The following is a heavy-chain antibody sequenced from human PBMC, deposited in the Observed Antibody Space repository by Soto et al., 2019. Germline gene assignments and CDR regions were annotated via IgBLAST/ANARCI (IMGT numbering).Heavy chain of an antibody. CDR2: ISGYNGDV. Sequence: QVHLVQSGGEVTKPGASVKVSCKASGYTFNRHGITWVRQAPEQGLEWMGWISGYNGDVNYEQKFQGRVTLSSDTLTSTVYLELKSLRFDDTAVYYCARVRIVGAREIDFWGQGTLVTVSS. D-gene: IGHD1-26*01. CDR1: GYTFNRHG. CDR3: ARVRIVGAREIDF. J-gene: IGHJ4*02. V-gene: IGHV1-18*04.